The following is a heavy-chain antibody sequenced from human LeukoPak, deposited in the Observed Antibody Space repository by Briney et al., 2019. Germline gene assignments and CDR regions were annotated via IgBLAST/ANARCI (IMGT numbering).Heavy chain of an antibody. CDR2: IYYSGST. D-gene: IGHD3-10*01. J-gene: IGHJ4*02. V-gene: IGHV4-59*01. CDR3: ARERPMVRGVPSGGFDY. Sequence: PSETLSLTCTVSGGSISSYYWSWIRQPPGKGLEWIGYIYYSGSTNYNPSLKSRVTISVDTSKNQFSLKLSSVTAADTAVYYCARERPMVRGVPSGGFDYWGQGTLVTVSS. CDR1: GGSISSYY.